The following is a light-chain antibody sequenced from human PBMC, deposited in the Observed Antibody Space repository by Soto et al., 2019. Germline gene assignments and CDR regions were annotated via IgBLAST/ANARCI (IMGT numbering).Light chain of an antibody. CDR1: QSVSSS. CDR3: QQYGSSGT. Sequence: EIVLTQSPATLSLSPGERATLSCRASQSVSSSLVWYQQKPGQAPRLLIYDASNRATGIPARFSGSGSGTDFTLTISRLEPEDFAVYYCQQYGSSGTFGQGTKV. CDR2: DAS. J-gene: IGKJ1*01. V-gene: IGKV3-11*01.